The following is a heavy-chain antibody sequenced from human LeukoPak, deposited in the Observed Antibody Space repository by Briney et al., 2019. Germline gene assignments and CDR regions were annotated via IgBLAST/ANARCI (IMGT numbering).Heavy chain of an antibody. D-gene: IGHD3-9*01. J-gene: IGHJ4*02. CDR1: GGSISSYY. Sequence: SETLSLTCTVSGGSISSYYWSWIRQPPGKGLEWIGYIYYSGSTNYNPSLKSRVTISVDTSKNQFSLKLSSVTAADTAVYYCARGRILTGYWGQGTLVTVSS. CDR2: IYYSGST. V-gene: IGHV4-59*01. CDR3: ARGRILTGY.